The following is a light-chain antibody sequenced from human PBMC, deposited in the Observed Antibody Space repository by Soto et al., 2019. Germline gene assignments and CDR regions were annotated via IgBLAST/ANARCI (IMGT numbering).Light chain of an antibody. CDR3: SSYTSSGTLV. CDR2: DVT. J-gene: IGLJ1*01. V-gene: IGLV2-14*01. Sequence: QSALTQPASVSGSPGQSITISCTGTSSDVGGYIYVSWYQQHPGKAPKLMIYDVTDRPSGVSNRFSGSKSGNTASLTISGLQAEDEAAYYCSSYTSSGTLVFGTGTKLTVL. CDR1: SSDVGGYIY.